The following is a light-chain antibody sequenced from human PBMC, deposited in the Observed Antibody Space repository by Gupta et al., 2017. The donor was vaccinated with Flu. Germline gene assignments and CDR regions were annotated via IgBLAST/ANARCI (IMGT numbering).Light chain of an antibody. CDR2: RNN. CDR1: SSNIGSNY. CDR3: ASWDDSMSGRV. J-gene: IGLJ2*01. V-gene: IGLV1-47*01. Sequence: QSVLTQPPSASGTPGQRVTISCSGSSSNIGSNYVYWYQQHPGTAPNLLMYRNNQRPSGVPDRFSGSKYGTSAAFTTSGLRAEDEADYYCASWDDSMSGRVFGGGTKLTVL.